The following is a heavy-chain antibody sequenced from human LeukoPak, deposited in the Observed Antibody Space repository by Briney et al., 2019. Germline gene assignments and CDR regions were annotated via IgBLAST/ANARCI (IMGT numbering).Heavy chain of an antibody. CDR1: GGTFSSYA. V-gene: IGHV1-69*13. J-gene: IGHJ6*03. CDR2: IIPIFGTA. CDR3: ARGPILRFLEWSQRYYYYMDV. Sequence: PRASVTVSCKASGGTFSSYAISWVRQAPGQGLEWMGGIIPIFGTANYAQKFQGRVTITADESTSTAYMELSSLRSEDTAVYYCARGPILRFLEWSQRYYYYMDVWGKGTTVTVAS. D-gene: IGHD3-3*01.